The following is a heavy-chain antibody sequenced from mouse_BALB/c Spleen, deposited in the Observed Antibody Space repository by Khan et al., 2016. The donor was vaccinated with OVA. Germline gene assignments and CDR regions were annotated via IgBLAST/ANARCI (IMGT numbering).Heavy chain of an antibody. Sequence: VQLKESGAELVKPGASVKLSCTASGFNIKDTYMHWVKQRPEQGLEWIGRIDPANGNTKYDPKFQGKATITADTSSNTAYLQLSSLTSEDTAVYYCARDYGSLYYAMDYWGQGTSVTVSS. V-gene: IGHV14-3*02. CDR1: GFNIKDTY. J-gene: IGHJ4*01. CDR2: IDPANGNT. CDR3: ARDYGSLYYAMDY. D-gene: IGHD1-1*01.